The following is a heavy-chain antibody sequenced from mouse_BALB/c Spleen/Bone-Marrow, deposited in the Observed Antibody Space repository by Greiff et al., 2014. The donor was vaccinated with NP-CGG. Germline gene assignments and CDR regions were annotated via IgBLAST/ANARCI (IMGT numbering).Heavy chain of an antibody. V-gene: IGHV2-9*02. CDR1: GFSLTNYC. Sequence: QVQLKESGPGLVAPSQSLSITCTVSGFSLTNYCVHWVRQPPGKGLEWLGVIWADGSTNYYSALMSRLSITKDNSKSKVFFKMNSLQTDDTAMYYCARITAATGAMDYWGQGTSVTVSS. CDR3: ARITAATGAMDY. CDR2: IWADGST. D-gene: IGHD1-2*01. J-gene: IGHJ4*01.